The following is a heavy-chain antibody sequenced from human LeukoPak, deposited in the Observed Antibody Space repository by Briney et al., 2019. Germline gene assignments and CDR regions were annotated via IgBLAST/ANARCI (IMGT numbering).Heavy chain of an antibody. V-gene: IGHV3-7*01. D-gene: IGHD1-26*01. J-gene: IGHJ4*02. CDR3: ARVAGAELELHLFDY. CDR2: IKQDGSEK. Sequence: GGSLRLSCAASGFTFSSYWMSWVRQAPGKGLEWVANIKQDGSEKYYVDSVKGRFTISRDNAKNSLYLQMNSLRAEDTAVYYCARVAGAELELHLFDYWGQGTLVTVSS. CDR1: GFTFSSYW.